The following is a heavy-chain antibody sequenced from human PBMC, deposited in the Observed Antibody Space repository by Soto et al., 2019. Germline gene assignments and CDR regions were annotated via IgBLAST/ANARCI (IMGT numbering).Heavy chain of an antibody. CDR1: GFSFSTSS. J-gene: IGHJ4*02. Sequence: GGSLRLSCAASGFSFSTSSIHCVRQAPGKGLEWVALISSDESHKSYADSVKGRFTISRDNAKNTLYLQMNSLGAEDTAVYYCVRGEGGWETYWGQGTLVTVSS. CDR3: VRGEGGWETY. V-gene: IGHV3-30*04. CDR2: ISSDESHK. D-gene: IGHD6-19*01.